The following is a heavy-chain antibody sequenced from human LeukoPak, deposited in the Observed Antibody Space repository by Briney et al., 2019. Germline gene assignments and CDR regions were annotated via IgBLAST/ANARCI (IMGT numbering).Heavy chain of an antibody. D-gene: IGHD6-13*01. J-gene: IGHJ3*02. Sequence: GGSLRLSCAASGFTFSSYSMNWVRQAPGKGLKWVSSISSSSSYIYYADSVKGRFTISRDNAKNSLYLQMNSLRAEDTAVYYCARDRKGSSWYRLRMQDAFDIWGQGTMVTVSS. CDR1: GFTFSSYS. CDR2: ISSSSSYI. CDR3: ARDRKGSSWYRLRMQDAFDI. V-gene: IGHV3-21*01.